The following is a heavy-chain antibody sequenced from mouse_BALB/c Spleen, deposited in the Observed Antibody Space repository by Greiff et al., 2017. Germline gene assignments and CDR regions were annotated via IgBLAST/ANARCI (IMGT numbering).Heavy chain of an antibody. CDR2: IRSKSNNYAT. D-gene: IGHD2-4*01. CDR1: GFTFNTYA. Sequence: EVKLVESGGGLVQPKGSLKLSCAASGFTFNTYAMNWVRQAPGKGLEWVARIRSKSNNYATYYADSVKDRFTISRDDSQSMLYLQMNNLKTEDTAMYYCVRPIYYEGFAYWGQGTLVTVSA. CDR3: VRPIYYEGFAY. V-gene: IGHV10-1*02. J-gene: IGHJ3*01.